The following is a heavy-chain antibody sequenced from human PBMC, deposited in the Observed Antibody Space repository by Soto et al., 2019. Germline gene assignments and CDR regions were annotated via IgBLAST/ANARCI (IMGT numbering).Heavy chain of an antibody. D-gene: IGHD3-16*01. Sequence: GGSLRLSCAASGFTFSSYDMHWVRQATGKGLEWVSAIGTAGDTYYPGSVKGRFTISRENAKNSLYLQMNSLRAEDTAVYYCARSTARDYVWGSYDYWGPETLVTVSS. V-gene: IGHV3-13*01. J-gene: IGHJ4*02. CDR3: ARSTARDYVWGSYDY. CDR2: IGTAGDT. CDR1: GFTFSSYD.